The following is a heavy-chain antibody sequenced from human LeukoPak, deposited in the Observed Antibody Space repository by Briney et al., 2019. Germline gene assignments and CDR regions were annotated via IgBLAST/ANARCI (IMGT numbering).Heavy chain of an antibody. V-gene: IGHV3-33*01. D-gene: IGHD5-12*01. CDR3: ARGVRRGYSGYDP. Sequence: RGSLRLSCAASGFTFSSYGMHWVRQAPGKGLEWVAVIWYDGSNKYYADSVKGRFTISRDNSKNTLYLQMNSLRAEDTAVYYCARGVRRGYSGYDPWGQGTLVTVSS. CDR1: GFTFSSYG. J-gene: IGHJ5*02. CDR2: IWYDGSNK.